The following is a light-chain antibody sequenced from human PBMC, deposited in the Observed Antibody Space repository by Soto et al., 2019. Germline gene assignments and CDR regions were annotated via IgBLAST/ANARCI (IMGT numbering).Light chain of an antibody. CDR3: LQDHNYPRT. J-gene: IGKJ1*01. Sequence: AIQMTQSPSSQSASVGDRVTITCRASQDIRNELGWYQQKPGKAPKALIYGVSNLQSGVPSRFSGSGSGTDFTLTISSLQPEDFAVYYCLQDHNYPRTFGQGTKVEIK. CDR2: GVS. V-gene: IGKV1-6*01. CDR1: QDIRNE.